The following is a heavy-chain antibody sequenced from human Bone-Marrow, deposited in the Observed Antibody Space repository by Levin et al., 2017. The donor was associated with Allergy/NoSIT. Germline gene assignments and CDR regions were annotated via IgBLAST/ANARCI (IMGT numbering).Heavy chain of an antibody. CDR3: ARVIDYGEYLSGMDV. J-gene: IGHJ6*02. CDR1: GNSFTSDH. CDR2: IDPSGTT. V-gene: IGHV1-46*01. D-gene: IGHD4-17*01. Sequence: ASVKVSCKASGNSFTSDHTHWVRQAPGQGLEWMGLIDPSGTTLYAQTFQGRISVTRDTSTSTVYMELSSLTSGDTAVYYCARVIDYGEYLSGMDVWGQGTTVTVSS.